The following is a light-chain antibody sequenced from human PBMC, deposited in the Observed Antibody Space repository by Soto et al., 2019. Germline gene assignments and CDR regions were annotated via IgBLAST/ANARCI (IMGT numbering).Light chain of an antibody. V-gene: IGKV3D-15*01. CDR1: QSVSSN. CDR3: QHYNSYSEA. CDR2: GAS. Sequence: PATLSGYPGGRATLSCRASQSVSSNLAWYQQKPGQAPRLLIYGASTRATGIPDRFSGSGSRTEFTLTISSLQPDDFATYYCQHYNSYSEAFGQGTKVDIK. J-gene: IGKJ1*01.